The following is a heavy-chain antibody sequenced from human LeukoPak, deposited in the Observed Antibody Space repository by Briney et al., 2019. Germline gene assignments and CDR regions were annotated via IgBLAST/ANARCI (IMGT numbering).Heavy chain of an antibody. CDR1: GFTFSSYA. J-gene: IGHJ4*02. V-gene: IGHV3-23*01. CDR3: AKDPTYYDFWSGYFLGSFDY. Sequence: PGGSLRLSCAASGFTFSSYAMSWVRQAPGKGLEWVSAISGSGGSTYYADSVKGRLTISRDNSKNTPYLQMNSLRAEDTAVYYCAKDPTYYDFWSGYFLGSFDYWGQGTLVTVSS. CDR2: ISGSGGST. D-gene: IGHD3-3*01.